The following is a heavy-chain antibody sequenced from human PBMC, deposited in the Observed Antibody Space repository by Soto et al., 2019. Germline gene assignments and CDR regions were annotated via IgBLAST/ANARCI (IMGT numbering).Heavy chain of an antibody. CDR2: IKQDGSEK. CDR3: ARVWGNGSGSYPGWFDP. V-gene: IGHV3-7*01. Sequence: GGSLRLSCAASGFTFSSYWMSWVRQAPGKGLEWVANIKQDGSEKYYVDSVKGRFTISRDNAKNSLYLQMNSLRAEDTAVYYCARVWGNGSGSYPGWFDPWGQGTLVTVSS. J-gene: IGHJ5*02. CDR1: GFTFSSYW. D-gene: IGHD3-10*01.